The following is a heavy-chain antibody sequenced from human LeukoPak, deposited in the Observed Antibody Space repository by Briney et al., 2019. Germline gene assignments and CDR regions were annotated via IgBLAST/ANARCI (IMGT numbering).Heavy chain of an antibody. Sequence: SETLSLTCTVSGGSISSYYWSWIRQPPGKGLEWIGYIYYSGSTNYNPSLKSRVTISVGTSKNQFSLKLSSVTAADTAVYYCARGQPGIAAAGNDYWGQGTLVTVSS. CDR1: GGSISSYY. D-gene: IGHD6-13*01. J-gene: IGHJ4*02. CDR2: IYYSGST. CDR3: ARGQPGIAAAGNDY. V-gene: IGHV4-59*01.